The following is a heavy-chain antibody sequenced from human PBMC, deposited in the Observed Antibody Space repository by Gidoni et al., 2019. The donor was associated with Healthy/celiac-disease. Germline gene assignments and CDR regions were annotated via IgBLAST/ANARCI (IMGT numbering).Heavy chain of an antibody. J-gene: IGHJ5*02. D-gene: IGHD2-2*01. CDR3: ARLGVVVPAAISS. V-gene: IGHV3-21*01. Sequence: EVQLVESGGGLVKPGGSLRLSCAASGFTFSSYSMNWVRQAPGKGLEWVSSSSSRSSYIYYADSVKGRFTISRDNAKNSLYLQMNSLRAEDTAVYYCARLGVVVPAAISSWGQGTLVTVSS. CDR1: GFTFSSYS. CDR2: SSSRSSYI.